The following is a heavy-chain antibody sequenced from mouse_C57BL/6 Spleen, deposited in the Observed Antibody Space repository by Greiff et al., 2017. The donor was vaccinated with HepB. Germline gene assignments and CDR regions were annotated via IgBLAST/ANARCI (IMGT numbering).Heavy chain of an antibody. D-gene: IGHD1-1*01. V-gene: IGHV5-4*01. CDR2: ISDGGSYT. Sequence: EVQVVESGGGLVKPGGSLKLSCAASGFTFSSYAMSWVRQTPEKRLEWVATISDGGSYTYYPDNVKGRFTISRDNAKNNLYLQMSHLKSEDTAMYYCARAIYYYGSSYVYAMDYWGQGTSVTVSS. CDR1: GFTFSSYA. J-gene: IGHJ4*01. CDR3: ARAIYYYGSSYVYAMDY.